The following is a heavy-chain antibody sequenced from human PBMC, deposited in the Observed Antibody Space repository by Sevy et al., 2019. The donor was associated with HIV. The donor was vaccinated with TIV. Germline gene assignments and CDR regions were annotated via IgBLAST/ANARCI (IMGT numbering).Heavy chain of an antibody. CDR1: GFTFSSYS. CDR2: ISSSSSYI. J-gene: IGHJ4*02. V-gene: IGHV3-21*01. CDR3: ARGLLWFGELINYFDY. Sequence: GGSLRLSCAASGFTFSSYSMNCVRQAPGKGLEWVSSISSSSSYIYYADSVKGRFTISRDNAKNSLYLQMNSLRAEDTAVYYCARGLLWFGELINYFDYWGQGTLVTVSS. D-gene: IGHD3-10*01.